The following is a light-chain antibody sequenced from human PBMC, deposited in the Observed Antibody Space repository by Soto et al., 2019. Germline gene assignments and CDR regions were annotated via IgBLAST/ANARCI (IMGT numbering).Light chain of an antibody. J-gene: IGKJ1*01. Sequence: EIVMTQSPATLSVSPGEGATLSCRASQSISNNLAWYQQTPGQAPRLLIYGASTRATGIPARFSGTGSGTEFTLTISSLQSEDFAVYYCQQYNNWPRTFGQGTKVDIK. V-gene: IGKV3-15*01. CDR1: QSISNN. CDR2: GAS. CDR3: QQYNNWPRT.